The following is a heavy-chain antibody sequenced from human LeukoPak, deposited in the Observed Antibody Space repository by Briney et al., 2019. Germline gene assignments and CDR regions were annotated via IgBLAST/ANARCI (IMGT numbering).Heavy chain of an antibody. V-gene: IGHV5-51*01. Sequence: GESLKISCKGSGYSFSNYWIGWVRQMPGKGLEWMGIIYPGDSDIKYSPSFQGQVTISADKSISTAYLQWSSLKASDTALYYCAKVSPTSSYPTIDIWGQGTMVTVSS. CDR1: GYSFSNYW. CDR3: AKVSPTSSYPTIDI. D-gene: IGHD6-19*01. CDR2: IYPGDSDI. J-gene: IGHJ3*02.